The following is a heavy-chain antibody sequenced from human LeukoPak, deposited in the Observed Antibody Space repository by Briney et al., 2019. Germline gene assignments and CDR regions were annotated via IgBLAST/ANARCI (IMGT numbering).Heavy chain of an antibody. D-gene: IGHD4-17*01. J-gene: IGHJ4*02. Sequence: GSLRLSCEASGFIFSNYWMNWVRQPPGKGLEWIGSIYYSGITYYNPSLKSRVTISVDTSKSQFSLGLSSVTAADTAVYYCAGGPTRYYFDCWGQGTQVTVSS. CDR2: IYYSGIT. V-gene: IGHV4-4*02. CDR3: AGGPTRYYFDC. CDR1: GFIFSNYW.